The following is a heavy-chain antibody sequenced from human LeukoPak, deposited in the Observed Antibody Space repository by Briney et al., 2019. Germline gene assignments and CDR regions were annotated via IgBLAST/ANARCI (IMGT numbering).Heavy chain of an antibody. D-gene: IGHD5-12*01. CDR2: IYYSGST. J-gene: IGHJ5*02. Sequence: SETLPLTCTVSDGSISSSTYYWGWIRQPPGKGLEWIGSIYYSGSTYYNPSLKSRGTISVDTSKNQFSLKVSSVTAADTAVYYCARQAPRYSGYDRLLHFDPWGQGTLVTVSS. V-gene: IGHV4-39*01. CDR3: ARQAPRYSGYDRLLHFDP. CDR1: DGSISSSTYY.